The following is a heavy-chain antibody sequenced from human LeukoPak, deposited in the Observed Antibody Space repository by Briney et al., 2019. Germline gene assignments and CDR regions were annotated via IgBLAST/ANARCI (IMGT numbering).Heavy chain of an antibody. D-gene: IGHD1-26*01. V-gene: IGHV3-7*01. CDR1: GFTFSSYW. CDR2: IKQDGREK. J-gene: IGHJ3*02. Sequence: PGGSLRLSCAASGFTFSSYWMSWVRQAPGRGLEGVANIKQDGREKYYVDSVKGRFTISRDNAKNSLYLQMNSLRAEDTAVYYCARAGGTYYGIAFDIWGQGTMVTVSS. CDR3: ARAGGTYYGIAFDI.